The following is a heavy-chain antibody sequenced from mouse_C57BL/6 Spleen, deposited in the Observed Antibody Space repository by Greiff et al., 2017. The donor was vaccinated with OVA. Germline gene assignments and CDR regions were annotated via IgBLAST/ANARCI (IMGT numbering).Heavy chain of an antibody. CDR1: GFSLSTSGMG. V-gene: IGHV8-12*01. CDR2: IYWDDAK. J-gene: IGHJ1*03. Sequence: QVTLKESGPGILQSSQTLSLTCSFSGFSLSTSGMGVSWIRQPSGKGLEWLAHIYWDDAKRYNPSLKSRLTISKDTSRNQLLLKITSVDTADTATYYGARKERPITTGGYFGVWGTGTTVTVAS. CDR3: ARKERPITTGGYFGV. D-gene: IGHD1-1*01.